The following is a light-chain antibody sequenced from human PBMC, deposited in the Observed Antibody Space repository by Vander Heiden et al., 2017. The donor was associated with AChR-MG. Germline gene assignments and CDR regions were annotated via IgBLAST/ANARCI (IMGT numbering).Light chain of an antibody. CDR1: SSDVGGYNY. CDR3: CSYAGSYFRV. Sequence: QSALTQPRSVSGSPGQSVTISCTGTSSDVGGYNYVSWYQQHPGKAPKPMIYDVSKRPSGVPDRFSGSKSGNTASLTISGLQAEDEADYYCCSYAGSYFRVFGTGTKVTVL. V-gene: IGLV2-11*01. J-gene: IGLJ1*01. CDR2: DVS.